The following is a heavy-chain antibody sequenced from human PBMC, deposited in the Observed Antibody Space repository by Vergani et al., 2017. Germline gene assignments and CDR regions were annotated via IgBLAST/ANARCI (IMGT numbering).Heavy chain of an antibody. CDR3: ARELWFVELLAGQYYYYYGMDV. V-gene: IGHV3-30-3*01. D-gene: IGHD3-10*01. CDR1: GFTFSSYA. CDR2: ISYDGSNK. Sequence: QVQLVESGGGVVQPGRYLRLSCAASGFTFSSYAMHWVRQAPGKGLEWVAVISYDGSNKYYADSVKGRFTISRDNSKKTLYLQMNSLRAEETAVYYCARELWFVELLAGQYYYYYGMDVWGQGTTVTVSS. J-gene: IGHJ6*02.